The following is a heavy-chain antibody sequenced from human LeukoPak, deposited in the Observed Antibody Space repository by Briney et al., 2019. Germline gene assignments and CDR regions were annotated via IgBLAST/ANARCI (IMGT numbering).Heavy chain of an antibody. J-gene: IGHJ2*01. CDR1: GFTFSSYA. CDR2: ISFDGSNK. CDR3: ARVVSYYGSSYRLLDL. D-gene: IGHD3-10*01. V-gene: IGHV3-30*03. Sequence: GGSLRLSCAVSGFTFSSYAVHWVRQAPGKGLEWVAVISFDGSNKYYADSVKGRFTISRDNSKNTMYLQMDSLRAEDTAVYYCARVVSYYGSSYRLLDLWGRGTLVTVSS.